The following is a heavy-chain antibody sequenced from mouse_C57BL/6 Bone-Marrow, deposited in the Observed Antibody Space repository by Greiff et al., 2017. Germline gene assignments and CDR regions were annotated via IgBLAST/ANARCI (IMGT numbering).Heavy chain of an antibody. D-gene: IGHD2-3*01. J-gene: IGHJ1*03. V-gene: IGHV1-64*01. CDR3: ARDYDGYYFDV. Sequence: QVQLQQPGAELVKPGASVKLSCKASGYTFTSYWMHWVKQRPGQSLEWIGMIHPNSGSTNYNEKFKSKATLTVDKSSSTAYMQLSSLTSEDSAVYYCARDYDGYYFDVWGTGTTVTVSS. CDR2: IHPNSGST. CDR1: GYTFTSYW.